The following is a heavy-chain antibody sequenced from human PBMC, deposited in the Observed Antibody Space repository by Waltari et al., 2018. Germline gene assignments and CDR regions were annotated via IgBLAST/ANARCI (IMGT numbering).Heavy chain of an antibody. D-gene: IGHD6-19*01. CDR1: GYRFNSYA. Sequence: QVQLVQSGAEVKKPGASVKVSCRASGYRFNSYAMHWVRQATGQSHEWMGWISAAKSNTTSSQKFHSRVTITTDTSASTAYMELSSLRSEYTAVYYCAIDLSGIAVAGIHVFDIWGQGTMVTVSS. CDR3: AIDLSGIAVAGIHVFDI. CDR2: ISAAKSNT. J-gene: IGHJ3*02. V-gene: IGHV1-3*01.